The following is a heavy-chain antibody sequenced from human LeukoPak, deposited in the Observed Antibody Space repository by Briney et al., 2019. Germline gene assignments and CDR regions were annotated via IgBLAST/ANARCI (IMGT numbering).Heavy chain of an antibody. CDR2: INTGNGNT. V-gene: IGHV1-3*03. CDR1: GYTFTNYA. CDR3: ARDNWKSDAFDI. J-gene: IGHJ3*02. D-gene: IGHD1-1*01. Sequence: ASVKVSCKASGYTFTNYAMHWVRQAPGQRLEWMGWINTGNGNTKYSQEFQGRVTITRDTSASTAYMELSSLRSEDMAVYYCARDNWKSDAFDIWGQGTMVTVSS.